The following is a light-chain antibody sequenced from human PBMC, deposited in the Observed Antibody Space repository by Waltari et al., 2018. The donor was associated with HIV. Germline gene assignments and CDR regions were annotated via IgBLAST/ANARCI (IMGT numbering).Light chain of an antibody. CDR3: QQYAYSPWT. J-gene: IGKJ1*01. CDR1: QSVSSSY. V-gene: IGKV3-20*01. CDR2: GAS. Sequence: TQSPGTLSLSPGERATLSCRVSQSVSSSYLAWYQQKPGQAPRLLISGASSRATGIPDRFSGSGSGTDFTLTISRLEPEDFALYFCQQYAYSPWTFGQGTKVEIK.